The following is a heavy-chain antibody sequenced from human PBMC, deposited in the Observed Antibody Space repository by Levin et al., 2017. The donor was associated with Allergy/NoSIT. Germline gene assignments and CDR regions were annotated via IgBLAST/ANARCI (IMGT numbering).Heavy chain of an antibody. J-gene: IGHJ6*02. CDR3: ARSLEHFFYYYAMDV. D-gene: IGHD1-1*01. CDR1: GFTFRSYA. V-gene: IGHV3-30*04. Sequence: GGSLRLSCTGSGFTFRSYALHWVRQAPGKGLEWVAIISFNAVNKYYADSLRGRLTISRDNSNNTVYLEMNSLIPDDTAVYYCARSLEHFFYYYAMDVSRQGTPVTVSS. CDR2: ISFNAVNK.